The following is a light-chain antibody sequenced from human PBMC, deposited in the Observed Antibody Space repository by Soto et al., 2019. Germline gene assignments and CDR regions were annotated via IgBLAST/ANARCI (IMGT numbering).Light chain of an antibody. CDR1: SSDVGGYNY. Sequence: QSALTQPPSASGSPGQSVTISCTGTSSDVGGYNYVSWYQQHPGKAPKRMISEVSKRPSGVPDRFSGSKSGNTASLTVSGLQAEDEADYYRSSYAGNNNLVFGGGTKLTVL. V-gene: IGLV2-8*01. CDR3: SSYAGNNNLV. CDR2: EVS. J-gene: IGLJ2*01.